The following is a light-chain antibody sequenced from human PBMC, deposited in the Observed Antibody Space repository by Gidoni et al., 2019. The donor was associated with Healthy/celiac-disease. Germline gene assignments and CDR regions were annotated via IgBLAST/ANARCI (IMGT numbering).Light chain of an antibody. J-gene: IGKJ1*01. CDR3: QQYGSSPRT. CDR2: GAS. Sequence: EIVLTQPPGTLSLSPGERPTLSCRASQSVSSSYLAWYQQKPGQAPRLLIYGASSRATGIPDRFSGSGSGTDFTLTISRLEPEDFAVYYCQQYGSSPRTFXQXTKVEIK. CDR1: QSVSSSY. V-gene: IGKV3-20*01.